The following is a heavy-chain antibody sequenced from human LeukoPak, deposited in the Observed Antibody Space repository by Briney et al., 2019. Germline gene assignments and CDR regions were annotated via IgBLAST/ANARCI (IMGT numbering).Heavy chain of an antibody. D-gene: IGHD2-15*01. CDR1: GGSFSDYY. CDR2: INHSGIT. Sequence: SETLSLTCAVYGGSFSDYYWSWIRQPPGKGLEYIGEINHSGITNYNPSLMSRVTISVDTSKNQFSLKLDSVTAADTAVYYCARGRIARLTYVFDIWGQGTMVTVAS. J-gene: IGHJ3*02. CDR3: ARGRIARLTYVFDI. V-gene: IGHV4-34*01.